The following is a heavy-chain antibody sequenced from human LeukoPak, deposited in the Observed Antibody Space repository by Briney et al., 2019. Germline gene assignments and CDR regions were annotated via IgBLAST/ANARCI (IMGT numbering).Heavy chain of an antibody. CDR1: GFTFSSYS. J-gene: IGHJ6*02. CDR3: ARDLSQITMVRGVPPGYYYGMDV. V-gene: IGHV3-48*02. CDR2: ISSSTSTM. D-gene: IGHD3-10*01. Sequence: GGSLRLSCAASGFTFSSYSMNWVRQAPGKGLEWVSYISSSTSTMYYADSVKGRFTISRDNANNSLSLQMNSLRDEDTAVYYCARDLSQITMVRGVPPGYYYGMDVWGQGTTVTVSS.